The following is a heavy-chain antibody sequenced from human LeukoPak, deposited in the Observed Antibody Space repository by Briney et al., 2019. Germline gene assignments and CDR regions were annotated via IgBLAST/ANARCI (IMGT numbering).Heavy chain of an antibody. Sequence: SVKVSCKASGGTFSSHAISWVRQAPGQGLEWMGRIIPILGIANYAQKFQGRVTITADKSTSTAYMELSSLRSEDTAVYYCARGYGGNSGSLKYWGQGTLVTVSS. J-gene: IGHJ4*02. CDR3: ARGYGGNSGSLKY. D-gene: IGHD4-23*01. V-gene: IGHV1-69*04. CDR1: GGTFSSHA. CDR2: IIPILGIA.